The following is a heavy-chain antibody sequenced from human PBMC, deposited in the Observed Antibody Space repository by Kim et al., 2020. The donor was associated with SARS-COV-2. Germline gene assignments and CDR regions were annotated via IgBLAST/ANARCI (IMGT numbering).Heavy chain of an antibody. CDR3: ARVGRGYYYGSTDVYFDY. V-gene: IGHV3-48*02. CDR2: ISSSSSTI. J-gene: IGHJ4*02. D-gene: IGHD3-10*01. CDR1: GFTFSSYS. Sequence: GGSLRLSCAASGFTFSSYSMNWVRQAPGKWLEWVSYISSSSSTIYYADSVKGRFTISRDNAKNSLYLQMNSLRDEDTAVYYCARVGRGYYYGSTDVYFDYWGQGTLVTVSS.